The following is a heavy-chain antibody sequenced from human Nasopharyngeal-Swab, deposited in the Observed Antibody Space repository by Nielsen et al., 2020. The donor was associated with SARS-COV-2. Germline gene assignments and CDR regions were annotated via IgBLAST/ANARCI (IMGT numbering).Heavy chain of an antibody. J-gene: IGHJ3*02. Sequence: SEILSLTCTVSGGSISSSSYYWGWIRQPPGKGLEWIGSIYYSGSTYYNPSLKSRVTISVDTSKNQFSLKLSSVTAADTAVYYCARHAGDTLDAFDIWGQGTMVTVSS. D-gene: IGHD7-27*01. CDR2: IYYSGST. CDR1: GGSISSSSYY. CDR3: ARHAGDTLDAFDI. V-gene: IGHV4-39*01.